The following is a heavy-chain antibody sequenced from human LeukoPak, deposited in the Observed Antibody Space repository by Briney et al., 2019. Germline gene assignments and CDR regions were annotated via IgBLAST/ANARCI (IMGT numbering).Heavy chain of an antibody. CDR1: GYTFTSYG. CDR3: ARDSPGFIAVAGPYYFDY. J-gene: IGHJ4*02. D-gene: IGHD6-19*01. Sequence: ASVKVSCKASGYTFTSYGISWVRQAPGQGLEWMGWISAYNGNTNYAQKLQGRVTMTTDTSTSTAYTELRSLRSDDTAVYYCARDSPGFIAVAGPYYFDYWGQGTLVTVSS. CDR2: ISAYNGNT. V-gene: IGHV1-18*01.